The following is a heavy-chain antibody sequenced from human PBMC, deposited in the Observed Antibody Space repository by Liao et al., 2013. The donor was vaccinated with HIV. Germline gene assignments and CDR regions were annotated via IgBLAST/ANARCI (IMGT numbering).Heavy chain of an antibody. Sequence: QVQLQQWGAGLLKPSETLSLTCAVYGGSFSGYYWSWIRQPPGKGLEWIGEINHSGSTNYNPSLKSRVTISVDTSKNQFSLKLNSVTAADTAVYYCARAHYDYVWGSYRSFDYWGQGILVTVSS. CDR2: INHSGST. CDR3: ARAHYDYVWGSYRSFDY. V-gene: IGHV4-34*01. D-gene: IGHD3-16*02. CDR1: GGSFSGYY. J-gene: IGHJ4*02.